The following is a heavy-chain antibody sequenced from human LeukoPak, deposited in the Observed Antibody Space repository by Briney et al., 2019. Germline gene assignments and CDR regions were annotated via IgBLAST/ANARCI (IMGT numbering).Heavy chain of an antibody. V-gene: IGHV4-39*01. Sequence: SETLSLTCTVSGGSISSSSYYWGWIRQPPGTGLEWLGSIYYSGSTYYNPSRKSRVTISVDTSKNQFSLKLSSVTAADTAVYYCARLQLWTGFDPWGQGTLVTVSS. J-gene: IGHJ5*02. CDR1: GGSISSSSYY. CDR3: ARLQLWTGFDP. CDR2: IYYSGST. D-gene: IGHD5-18*01.